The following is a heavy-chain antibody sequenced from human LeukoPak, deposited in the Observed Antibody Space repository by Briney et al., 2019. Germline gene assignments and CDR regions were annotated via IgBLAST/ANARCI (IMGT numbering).Heavy chain of an antibody. CDR3: AKDSHLRYFDWLLWEYYFDY. CDR1: GFTFSSFE. CDR2: MSSRDNTR. V-gene: IGHV3-48*03. D-gene: IGHD3-9*01. J-gene: IGHJ4*02. Sequence: GGSPRLSCAASGFTFSSFEMDWVRQAPGKGLEWISYMSSRDNTRYYAESVRGRFTMSRDNAKNSLYLQMNSLRAEDTAVYYCAKDSHLRYFDWLLWEYYFDYWGQGTLVTVSS.